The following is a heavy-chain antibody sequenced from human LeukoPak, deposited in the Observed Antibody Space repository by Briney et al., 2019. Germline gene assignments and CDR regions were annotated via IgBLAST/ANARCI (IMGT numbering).Heavy chain of an antibody. CDR2: ISYIGST. J-gene: IGHJ3*02. D-gene: IGHD4-17*01. CDR3: ARDLVTVTKGFDI. V-gene: IGHV4-59*11. CDR1: ADSFSSHY. Sequence: SETLSLTCAVSADSFSSHYWTWIRQPPGKGLEWIGYISYIGSTNYNPSLKSRVTISIDTSKNQFSLKLSSVSAADTAVYYCARDLVTVTKGFDIWGQGTMVSVSS.